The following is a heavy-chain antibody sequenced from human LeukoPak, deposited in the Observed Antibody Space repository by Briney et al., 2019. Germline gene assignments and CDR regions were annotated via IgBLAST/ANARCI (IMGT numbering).Heavy chain of an antibody. CDR2: IYYSGST. CDR3: ASMYSSSPNFDY. D-gene: IGHD6-6*01. V-gene: IGHV4-59*01. Sequence: SETLSLTCTVSGGSISSYHWSWIRQPPGKGLEWIGYIYYSGSTNYNPSLKSRVTISVDTSKNQFSLKLSSVTAADTAVYYCASMYSSSPNFDYWGQGTLVTVSS. J-gene: IGHJ4*02. CDR1: GGSISSYH.